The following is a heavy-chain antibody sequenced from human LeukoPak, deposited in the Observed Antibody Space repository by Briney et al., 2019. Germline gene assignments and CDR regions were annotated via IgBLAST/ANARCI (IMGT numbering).Heavy chain of an antibody. CDR3: ARGVLRYFDWFPSYGMDV. CDR1: GGSISSSSYY. V-gene: IGHV4-39*07. Sequence: SETLSLTCTVSGGSISSSSYYWGWTRQPPGKGLEWIGSIYYSGSTYYNPSLKSRVTISVDTSKNQFSLKLSSVTAADTAVYYCARGVLRYFDWFPSYGMDVWGQGTTVTVSS. CDR2: IYYSGST. J-gene: IGHJ6*02. D-gene: IGHD3-9*01.